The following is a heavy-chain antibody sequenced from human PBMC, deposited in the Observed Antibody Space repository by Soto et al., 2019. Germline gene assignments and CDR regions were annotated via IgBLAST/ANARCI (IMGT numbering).Heavy chain of an antibody. CDR1: GGSISSGGYY. J-gene: IGHJ4*02. V-gene: IGHV4-31*03. CDR3: AREPLP. Sequence: QVQLQESGPGLVKPSQTLSLTCTVSGGSISSGGYYWSWIRQHPGKGLEWIGYIYYSGSTYYNPSLKIRVTIPVDTSKTQFPLKLSSVPAAAPAVYYWAREPLPWGQETLVPFSS. CDR2: IYYSGST.